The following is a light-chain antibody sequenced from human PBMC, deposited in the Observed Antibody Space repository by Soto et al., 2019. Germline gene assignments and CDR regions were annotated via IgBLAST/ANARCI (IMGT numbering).Light chain of an antibody. V-gene: IGKV3-15*01. CDR1: QSISSE. CDR2: GAS. CDR3: QQGHNWPLT. J-gene: IGKJ2*01. Sequence: EIVMTQSPATLSVSPGESATLSCRASQSISSELAWYQQKPGQPPRLLIYGASTRATGVPARFTGSVSGSDFTLIIRGLQSEDFAVYYCQQGHNWPLTFGEGTRLEI.